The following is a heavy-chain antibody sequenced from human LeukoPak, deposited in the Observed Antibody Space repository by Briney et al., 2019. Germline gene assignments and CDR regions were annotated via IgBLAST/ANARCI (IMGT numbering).Heavy chain of an antibody. CDR1: GYTFTSYG. Sequence: ASVKVSCKASGYTFTSYGISWVRQAPGQGLEWMGWISAYNGNTNYAQKLQGRATMTTDTSTSTVYMEMRSLTSDDTAVYYCARDLDQYNGRFGGFGHDFWGQGTLVTVSS. V-gene: IGHV1-18*01. J-gene: IGHJ4*02. D-gene: IGHD3-10*01. CDR3: ARDLDQYNGRFGGFGHDF. CDR2: ISAYNGNT.